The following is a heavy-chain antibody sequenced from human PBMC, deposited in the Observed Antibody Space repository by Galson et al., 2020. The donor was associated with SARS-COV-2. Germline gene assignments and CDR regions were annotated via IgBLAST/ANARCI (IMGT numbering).Heavy chain of an antibody. CDR2: IDVGGGTT. CDR3: ARHCFNVICSFRYFDP. CDR1: GFSFSTNA. J-gene: IGHJ5*02. Sequence: GGSLRLSCAASGFSFSTNAMAWVRQAPGKGLEWVSTIDVGGGTTHYADSVKGRFTISRDNSKNTLFLQMNSLRAEDTALYYCARHCFNVICSFRYFDPWGQGTLVTVSS. V-gene: IGHV3-23*01. D-gene: IGHD2-8*01.